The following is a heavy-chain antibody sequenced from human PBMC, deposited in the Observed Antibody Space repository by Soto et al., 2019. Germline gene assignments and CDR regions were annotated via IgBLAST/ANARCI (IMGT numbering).Heavy chain of an antibody. CDR2: ISGSGDIP. CDR1: GFTFGSDA. D-gene: IGHD2-21*02. CDR3: VYGHPQRWTAILIGNH. V-gene: IGHV3-23*04. Sequence: EVHLVESGGGLVPPGGSLRLSCAGSGFTFGSDAMSWGRQSPGKGLEWVSAISGSGDIPYYADSVQCRFIISRDNSQNTASLQMISLRVEDTAVYYCVYGHPQRWTAILIGNHWGQGTPVTVSS. J-gene: IGHJ5*02.